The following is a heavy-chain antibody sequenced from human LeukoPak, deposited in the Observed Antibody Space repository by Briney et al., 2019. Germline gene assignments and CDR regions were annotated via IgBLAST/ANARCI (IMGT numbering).Heavy chain of an antibody. CDR3: ARWDYSAAARRSGDYSMDV. J-gene: IGHJ6*02. CDR2: IWYDGGNK. D-gene: IGHD3-3*01. V-gene: IGHV3-33*01. CDR1: GFTFSRFG. Sequence: GTSLRLSCAASGFTFSRFGMHWVRQAPGTGLEWVAVIWYDGGNKYYADSVKGRFTISRDNPKNTVYLEMNSLRVEDTAVYYCARWDYSAAARRSGDYSMDVWGQGTTVTVSS.